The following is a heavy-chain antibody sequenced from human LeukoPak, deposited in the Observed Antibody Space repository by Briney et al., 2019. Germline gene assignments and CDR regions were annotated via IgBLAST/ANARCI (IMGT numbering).Heavy chain of an antibody. Sequence: GGSLRLSCAASGFTFDDYGMSWVRQAPGKGPEWVSGINWNGGSTGYADSVKGRFTISRDNAKNSLYLQMNSLRAEDTALYYCATLMGDYGGNPAAFDYWGQGTLVTVSS. J-gene: IGHJ4*02. V-gene: IGHV3-20*04. CDR1: GFTFDDYG. CDR2: INWNGGST. D-gene: IGHD4-23*01. CDR3: ATLMGDYGGNPAAFDY.